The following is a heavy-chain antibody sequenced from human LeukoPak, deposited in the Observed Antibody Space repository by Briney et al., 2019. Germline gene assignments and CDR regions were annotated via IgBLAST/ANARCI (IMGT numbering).Heavy chain of an antibody. CDR3: ARGGYGHNRDV. J-gene: IGHJ6*03. V-gene: IGHV3-74*01. CDR1: GFIFSDYS. D-gene: IGHD3-10*01. Sequence: GGSLRLSCAVSGFIFSDYSMYWVRQAPGKGLEWFSRIKNAGIDTIYADSVKGRFTFSKAKSKNTVYLQLSSLRAEDTAVYYCARGGYGHNRDVWGEGTTVSVSS. CDR2: IKNAGIDT.